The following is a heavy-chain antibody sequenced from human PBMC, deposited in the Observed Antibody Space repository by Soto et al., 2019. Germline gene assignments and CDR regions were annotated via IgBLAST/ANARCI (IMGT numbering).Heavy chain of an antibody. J-gene: IGHJ5*02. CDR2: INHSGST. CDR1: GGSFSGYY. Sequence: SETLSLTCAVYGGSFSGYYWSWIRQPPGKGLEWIGEINHSGSTNYNPSLKSRVTISVDTSKNQFSLKLSSVTAADTAVYYCARQMYYFGWGIYYMGRFCCFAPGGREPLVTVSS. V-gene: IGHV4-34*01. CDR3: ARQMYYFGWGIYYMGRFCCFAP. D-gene: IGHD3-10*01.